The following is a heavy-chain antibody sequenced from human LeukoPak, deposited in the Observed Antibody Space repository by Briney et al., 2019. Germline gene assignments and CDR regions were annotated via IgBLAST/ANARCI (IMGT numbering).Heavy chain of an antibody. V-gene: IGHV4-59*11. CDR2: FCYSGRT. CDR1: GASISTHY. Sequence: SETLSLTCTVSGASISTHYWSWIRKPPGKGLEWIGDFCYSGRTNYNPSLQSRVTISVDTSKNQFSLKLSFVTAADTAVYYCARAGGVRDTPMDLDYWGQGTLVTVSS. CDR3: ARAGGVRDTPMDLDY. D-gene: IGHD5-18*01. J-gene: IGHJ4*02.